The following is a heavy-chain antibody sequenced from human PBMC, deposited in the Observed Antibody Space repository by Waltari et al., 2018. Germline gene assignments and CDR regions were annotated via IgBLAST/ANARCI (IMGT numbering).Heavy chain of an antibody. CDR2: LYRSGTT. D-gene: IGHD6-13*01. CDR1: GSSARNVY. J-gene: IGHJ4*02. Sequence: QVQLQESGPGLVKPSAALSLTCIVSGSSARNVYRSWIRQPAGKGLEWMGRLYRSGTTNYSPSLRSRVTLSLDTSKNQFSLNLTSVIAADTAVYYCARESRAARIDSWGQGILVTVAS. CDR3: ARESRAARIDS. V-gene: IGHV4-4*07.